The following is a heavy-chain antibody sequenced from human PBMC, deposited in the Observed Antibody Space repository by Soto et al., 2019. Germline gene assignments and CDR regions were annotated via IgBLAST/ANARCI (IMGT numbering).Heavy chain of an antibody. CDR2: ISYDGSNK. J-gene: IGHJ6*02. V-gene: IGHV3-30*18. Sequence: GGSLRLSCVASGFTFSSYGMHWVRQAPGKGLEWVAVISYDGSNKYYADSVKGRFTISRDNSKNTLYLQMNSLRAEDTAVYYCAKGRGILPPYYGMDVWGQGTTVTVSS. CDR3: AKGRGILPPYYGMDV. CDR1: GFTFSSYG. D-gene: IGHD2-15*01.